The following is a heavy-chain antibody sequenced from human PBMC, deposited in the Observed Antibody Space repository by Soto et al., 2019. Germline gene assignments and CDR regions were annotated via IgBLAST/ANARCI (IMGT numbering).Heavy chain of an antibody. CDR1: WGYIRNYD. D-gene: IGHD3-10*01. V-gene: IGHV4-59*01. CDR2: IYYSGST. J-gene: IGHJ6*03. CDR3: ARVLIXHYGWGRNYYYYMGL. Sequence: SEIHPLSNTVAWGYIRNYDWSWILQPTGKGLEWIGYIYYSGSTIYNPSLKSRVTISVDTSKNQFSLKLSSVTAADAAVYSCARVLIXHYGWGRNYYYYMGLWGKGTTVTVSS.